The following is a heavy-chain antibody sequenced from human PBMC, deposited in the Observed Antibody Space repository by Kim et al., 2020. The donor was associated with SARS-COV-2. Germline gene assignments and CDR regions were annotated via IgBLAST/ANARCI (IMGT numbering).Heavy chain of an antibody. CDR3: ARVDWGSGSLNFDY. D-gene: IGHD3-10*01. CDR2: MNPNSGNT. Sequence: ASVKVSCKASGYTFTSYDINWVRQATGQGLEWMGWMNPNSGNTGYAQKFQGRVTMTRNTSISTAYMELSSLRSEDTAVYYCARVDWGSGSLNFDYWGQGTLVTVSS. V-gene: IGHV1-8*01. CDR1: GYTFTSYD. J-gene: IGHJ4*02.